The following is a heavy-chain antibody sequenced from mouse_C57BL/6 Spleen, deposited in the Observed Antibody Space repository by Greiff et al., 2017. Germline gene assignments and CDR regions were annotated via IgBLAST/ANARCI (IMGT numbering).Heavy chain of an antibody. Sequence: QVQLQQPGAELVRPGSSVKLSCKASGYTFTSYWMDWVKQRPGQGLEWIGNIYPSDSETHYNQKFKDKATLTVDKSSSTAYMQLSSLTSEDSAVYYCARRNYDYDGSDYWGQGTTLTVSS. CDR1: GYTFTSYW. CDR2: IYPSDSET. D-gene: IGHD2-4*01. CDR3: ARRNYDYDGSDY. J-gene: IGHJ2*01. V-gene: IGHV1-61*01.